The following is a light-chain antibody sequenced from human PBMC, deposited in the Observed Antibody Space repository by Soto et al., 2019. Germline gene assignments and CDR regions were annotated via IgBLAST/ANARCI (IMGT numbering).Light chain of an antibody. CDR2: EGS. J-gene: IGLJ2*01. CDR1: SSDIGGYIL. V-gene: IGLV2-23*01. CDR3: CSYVGSDTSEV. Sequence: QSALTQPPSVSGSPGQSITISCTGTSSDIGGYILVSWYQQEPGKAPKLMIYEGSKRPSGVSNRFSGSKSGNTASLTISGLQAEDEDHYYCCSYVGSDTSEVFGRGTKLTVL.